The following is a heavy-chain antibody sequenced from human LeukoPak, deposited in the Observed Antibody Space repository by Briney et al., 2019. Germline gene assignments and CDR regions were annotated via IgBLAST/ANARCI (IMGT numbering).Heavy chain of an antibody. Sequence: GASVKVSCKASGYTFTSYDINWVRQATGQGLEWMGWMNPNSGNTGYAQKFQGRVTMTRNTSISTAYMGLSSLRSEDTAVYYCARGMRGRRTFDYWGQGTLVTVSS. D-gene: IGHD3-16*01. CDR2: MNPNSGNT. J-gene: IGHJ4*02. CDR3: ARGMRGRRTFDY. V-gene: IGHV1-8*01. CDR1: GYTFTSYD.